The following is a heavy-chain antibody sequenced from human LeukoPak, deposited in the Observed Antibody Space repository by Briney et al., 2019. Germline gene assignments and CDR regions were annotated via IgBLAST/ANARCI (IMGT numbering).Heavy chain of an antibody. V-gene: IGHV3-43*01. D-gene: IGHD2-2*03. Sequence: SGGSLRLSCAAPGFTFDDYPMHWVRQAPGKGLEWVSVISWDAGSTVYADSVKGRFTISRDNSKNSLYLQMNSLRTDDTALYYCAKDLSTSGWILEYWGQGTLVTVSS. J-gene: IGHJ4*02. CDR1: GFTFDDYP. CDR2: ISWDAGST. CDR3: AKDLSTSGWILEY.